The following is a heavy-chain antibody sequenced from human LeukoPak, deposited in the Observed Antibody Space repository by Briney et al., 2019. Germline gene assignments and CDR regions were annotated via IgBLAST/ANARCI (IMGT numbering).Heavy chain of an antibody. J-gene: IGHJ6*02. D-gene: IGHD6-13*01. CDR3: ASAAGTYYYYGMDV. V-gene: IGHV3-23*01. CDR2: ISGSGGST. CDR1: GFTFSSYA. Sequence: GGSLRLSCAASGFTFSSYAMSWVRQAPGKGLEWVSAISGSGGSTYYADSVKGRFTISRDNSKNTPYLQMNSLRAEDTAVYYCASAAGTYYYYGMDVWGQGTTVTVSS.